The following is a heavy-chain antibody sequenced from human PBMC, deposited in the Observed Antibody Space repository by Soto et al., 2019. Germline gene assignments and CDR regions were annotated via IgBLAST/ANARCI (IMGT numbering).Heavy chain of an antibody. CDR3: AGGYSGQTGGFFDY. J-gene: IGHJ4*02. CDR2: IYYSGSN. CDR1: GGSISSYY. Sequence: QVQLQESGPGLVKPSETLSLTCTVSGGSISSYYWSWIRQPPGKGLEWIGYIYYSGSNNYNPSLKSRVTISVDTSKNQFSLKLSSVTAADTAVYSCAGGYSGQTGGFFDYWGQGTLVTVSS. D-gene: IGHD5-12*01. V-gene: IGHV4-59*08.